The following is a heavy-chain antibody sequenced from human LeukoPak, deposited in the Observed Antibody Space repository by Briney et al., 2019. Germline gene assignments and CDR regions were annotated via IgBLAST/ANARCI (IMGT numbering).Heavy chain of an antibody. CDR3: ARVVAYCGGDCPYYFDY. CDR2: ISSSSSYI. Sequence: GGSLRLSCAASGFTFSSYSMNWVRQAPGKGLEWVSSISSSSSYIYYADSVKGRFTISRDNAKNSLYLQMNSLKTEDTAVYYCARVVAYCGGDCPYYFDYWGQGTLVTVSS. V-gene: IGHV3-21*04. J-gene: IGHJ4*02. CDR1: GFTFSSYS. D-gene: IGHD2-21*02.